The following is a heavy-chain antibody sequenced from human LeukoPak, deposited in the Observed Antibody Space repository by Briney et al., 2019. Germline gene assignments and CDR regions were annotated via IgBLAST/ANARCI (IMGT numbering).Heavy chain of an antibody. V-gene: IGHV1-2*02. CDR2: INPNSGGT. Sequence: GASVKVSCKASGYTFTGYYMHWVRQAPGQGLEWMGWINPNSGGTNYAQKFQGRVTMTRDTSISTAYMELSRLRSDNTAVYYCAAPPRVPAASKFDYWGQGTLVTVSS. CDR1: GYTFTGYY. CDR3: AAPPRVPAASKFDY. J-gene: IGHJ4*02. D-gene: IGHD2-2*01.